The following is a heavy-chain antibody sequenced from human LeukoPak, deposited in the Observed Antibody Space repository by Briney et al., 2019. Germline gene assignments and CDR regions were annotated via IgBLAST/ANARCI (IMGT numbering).Heavy chain of an antibody. D-gene: IGHD5-12*01. CDR2: IYHSGST. J-gene: IGHJ4*02. CDR1: GYSISSGYY. CDR3: RGGGMATSFDY. V-gene: IGHV4-38-2*02. Sequence: SETLSLTCTVSGYSISSGYYWGWIRQPPGKGLEWIGSIYHSGSTYYNPSLKSRVTISVDTSKNQFSLKLSSVTAADTAVYYCRGGGMATSFDYWGQGILVTVSS.